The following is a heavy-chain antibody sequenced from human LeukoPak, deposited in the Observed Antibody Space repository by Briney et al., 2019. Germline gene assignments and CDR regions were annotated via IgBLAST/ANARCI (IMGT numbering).Heavy chain of an antibody. D-gene: IGHD6-19*01. CDR1: GYTFTSYG. CDR2: ISAYNGNT. Sequence: ASVKVSCKASGYTFTSYGISWVRQAPGQGREWMGWISAYNGNTNYAQKLQGRVTMTTDTSTCTAYMKLRSLRSDDTAMYYCARDTAVAGTHVYWGQGTLVTVSS. V-gene: IGHV1-18*01. J-gene: IGHJ4*02. CDR3: ARDTAVAGTHVY.